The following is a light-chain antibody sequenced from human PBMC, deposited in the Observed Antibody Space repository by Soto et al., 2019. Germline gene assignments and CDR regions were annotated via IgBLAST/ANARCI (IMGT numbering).Light chain of an antibody. CDR3: SSYAGSNNFGV. CDR1: SSDVGGYNY. J-gene: IGLJ2*01. V-gene: IGLV2-8*01. Sequence: QSALTQPPSASGSPGQSVTISCTGTSSDVGGYNYVSWYQQHPGKAPKLMIYEVSKRHSGVPDRFSGSKSGNTASLTVSGIQAEDEADYYCSSYAGSNNFGVFGGGTKLTVL. CDR2: EVS.